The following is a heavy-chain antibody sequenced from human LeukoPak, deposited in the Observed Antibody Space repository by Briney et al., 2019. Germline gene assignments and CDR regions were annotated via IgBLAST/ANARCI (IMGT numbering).Heavy chain of an antibody. D-gene: IGHD6-19*01. V-gene: IGHV1-2*02. CDR3: ARAKGIAVAGNDY. CDR2: INPNSGGT. Sequence: ASVKVSCKASGYTFTGYYMHWVRQAPGQGLEWMGWINPNSGGTNYAQKFQGRVTMTRDTSISTAYMELSRLRSDDTAVYYCARAKGIAVAGNDYWGQGTLVTVPS. CDR1: GYTFTGYY. J-gene: IGHJ4*02.